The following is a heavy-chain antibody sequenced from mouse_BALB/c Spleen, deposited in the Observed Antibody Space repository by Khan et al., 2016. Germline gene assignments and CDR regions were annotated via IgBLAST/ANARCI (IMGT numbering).Heavy chain of an antibody. D-gene: IGHD3-2*01. CDR2: ISYSGST. J-gene: IGHJ2*01. V-gene: IGHV3-8*02. Sequence: EVQLQESGPSLVKPSQTLSLTCSVTGDSITSGYWNWIRKFPGNKLEYMGYISYSGSTYYNPSLKSRISITRDTSKNQYYLQLNSVTTEDTATFYCASYDSSGSFFDYWGQGTTLTVSS. CDR3: ASYDSSGSFFDY. CDR1: GDSITSGY.